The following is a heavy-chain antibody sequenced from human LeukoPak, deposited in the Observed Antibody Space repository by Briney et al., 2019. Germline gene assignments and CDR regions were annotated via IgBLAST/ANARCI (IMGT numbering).Heavy chain of an antibody. CDR3: VRLYYYDSSGYYSDAFDI. V-gene: IGHV3-30*02. Sequence: GGSLRLSCAASGFTFSSYGMHWVRQAPGKGLEWVAFIRYDGSNKYYADSVKGRFTISRDNSKNTLYLQMNSLRAEDTAVYYCVRLYYYDSSGYYSDAFDIWGQGTMVTVSS. J-gene: IGHJ3*02. D-gene: IGHD3-22*01. CDR2: IRYDGSNK. CDR1: GFTFSSYG.